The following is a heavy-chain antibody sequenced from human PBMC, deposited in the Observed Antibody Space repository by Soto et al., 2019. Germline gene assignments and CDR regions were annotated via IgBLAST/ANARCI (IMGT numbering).Heavy chain of an antibody. V-gene: IGHV3-23*01. Sequence: EVQLLESGGGLVQPGGSLRLSCAASGFTFSSYAMNWVRQAPGKGLEWVSLISGSGDSTYYADSVKGRFTISRDNTKNRLYIHMNSVRAEDTAVYYSGSRNSSWYFDLWGRGTRVTIT. CDR3: GSRNSSWYFDL. CDR2: ISGSGDST. CDR1: GFTFSSYA. D-gene: IGHD4-4*01. J-gene: IGHJ2*01.